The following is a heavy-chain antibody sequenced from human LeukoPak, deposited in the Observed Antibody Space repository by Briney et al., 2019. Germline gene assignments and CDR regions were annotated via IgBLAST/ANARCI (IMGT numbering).Heavy chain of an antibody. V-gene: IGHV3-23*01. D-gene: IGHD6-13*01. CDR1: GLALSRLS. CDR2: ISATAVNT. Sequence: PGGCLSLSCVASGLALSRLSMSWVRQAPGGGGGWVSDISATAVNTHYADSVTGRFMIFGDNSTTTMFLQMSSLTVEDTAVYYCATGAAKSGWLSHNHWAKGTLVTVS. J-gene: IGHJ5*02. CDR3: ATGAAKSGWLSHNH.